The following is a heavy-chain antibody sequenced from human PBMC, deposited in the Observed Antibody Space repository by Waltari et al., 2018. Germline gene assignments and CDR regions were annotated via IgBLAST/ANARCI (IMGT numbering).Heavy chain of an antibody. Sequence: EVQLVESGGGLVQPGRSLRLSCAASGFTFDDSAMHWVRTAPGKGLEWFSGISWNSGSIVYADSLKGRFTISRDNAKNSLYLQMNSLRAEDTALYYCAKVGVDTAMAGFDYWGQGTLVTVSS. CDR1: GFTFDDSA. CDR2: ISWNSGSI. D-gene: IGHD5-18*01. CDR3: AKVGVDTAMAGFDY. J-gene: IGHJ4*02. V-gene: IGHV3-9*01.